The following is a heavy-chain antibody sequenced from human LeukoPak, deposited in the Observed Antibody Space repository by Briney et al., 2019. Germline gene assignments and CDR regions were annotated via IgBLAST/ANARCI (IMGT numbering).Heavy chain of an antibody. J-gene: IGHJ3*02. CDR1: GYNYRHYY. CDR2: INPQCSDT. D-gene: IGHD3-22*01. V-gene: IGHV1-2*02. Sequence: ASVTVSCKASGYNYRHYYIHWLRHAPGQELDGMGWINPQCSDTRYAPNVKGRVTISSATAINTAYMELRSLRSDDTAVFYCARVNRFYDSNHQAAYDIWGQGTRVTVSS. CDR3: ARVNRFYDSNHQAAYDI.